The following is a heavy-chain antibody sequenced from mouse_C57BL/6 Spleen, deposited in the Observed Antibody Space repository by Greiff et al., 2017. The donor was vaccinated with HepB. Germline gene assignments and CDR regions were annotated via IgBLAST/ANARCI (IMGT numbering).Heavy chain of an antibody. CDR3: ARKSITTVVATGYFDY. CDR2: IHPNSGST. Sequence: QVQLQQPGAELVKPGASVKLSCKASGYTFTSYWMHWVKPRPGQGLEWIGMIHPNSGSTNYNEKFKSKATLTVDKSSSTAYMQLSSLTSEDSAVYYCARKSITTVVATGYFDYWGQGTTLTVSS. CDR1: GYTFTSYW. J-gene: IGHJ2*01. D-gene: IGHD1-1*01. V-gene: IGHV1-64*01.